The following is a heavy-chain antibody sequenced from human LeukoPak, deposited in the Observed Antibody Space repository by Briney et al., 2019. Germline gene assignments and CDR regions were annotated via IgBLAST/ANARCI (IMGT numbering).Heavy chain of an antibody. Sequence: GGSLRLSCEPSGLILSNYGMHWVRHAPGEGLAWVAFIRPDGTNENYADSVKGRFTISRDTSKNTLFLHMNSLRAEDTAMYYCAKYGGGLDPWGQGTLVTVSS. V-gene: IGHV3-30*02. CDR2: IRPDGTNE. CDR1: GLILSNYG. D-gene: IGHD3-10*01. CDR3: AKYGGGLDP. J-gene: IGHJ5*02.